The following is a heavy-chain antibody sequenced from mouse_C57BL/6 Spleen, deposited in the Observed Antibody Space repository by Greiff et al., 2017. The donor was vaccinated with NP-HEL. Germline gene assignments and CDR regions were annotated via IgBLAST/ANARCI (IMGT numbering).Heavy chain of an antibody. CDR3: ATAQASYAMDY. Sequence: QVQLQQPGPELVRPGSSVKLSCKASGYTFTSYWMHWVKQRPIQGLEWIGNIDPSDSATHYNQKFKDKATLTVDKSSSTAYMQLSSLTSEDSAVYYCATAQASYAMDYWGQGTSVTVSS. CDR2: IDPSDSAT. D-gene: IGHD3-2*02. J-gene: IGHJ4*01. V-gene: IGHV1-52*01. CDR1: GYTFTSYW.